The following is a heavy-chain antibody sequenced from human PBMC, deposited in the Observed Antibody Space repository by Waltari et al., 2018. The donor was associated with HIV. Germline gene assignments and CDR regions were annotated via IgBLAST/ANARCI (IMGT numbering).Heavy chain of an antibody. CDR2: FWSDGVEI. CDR1: GFTVGNFA. Sequence: QVQLVESGGGVVQPGTSLTLSCAVSGFTVGNFAIHWVRQSPGKGLEWLSVFWSDGVEISYADSVKGRFTISKDSSQKTLYLHLTSLRAEDTALYYCARGYSSSRWIPLYHWGRGTLVTVSS. D-gene: IGHD6-6*01. CDR3: ARGYSSSRWIPLYH. V-gene: IGHV3-33*01. J-gene: IGHJ4*02.